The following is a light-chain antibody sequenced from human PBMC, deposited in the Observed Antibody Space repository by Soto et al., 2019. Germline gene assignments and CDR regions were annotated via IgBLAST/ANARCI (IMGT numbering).Light chain of an antibody. CDR3: SSYTSSSTLEV. J-gene: IGLJ1*01. Sequence: QSALTQPASVSGSPGQSITISCTGTSSDVGGFNYVSWYQQRPGKAPKLMIYEVTYRPSGVSNRFSGSKSGNTAFLTISGLQSEDEADYYCSSYTSSSTLEVFGTGTKLTVL. CDR2: EVT. CDR1: SSDVGGFNY. V-gene: IGLV2-14*01.